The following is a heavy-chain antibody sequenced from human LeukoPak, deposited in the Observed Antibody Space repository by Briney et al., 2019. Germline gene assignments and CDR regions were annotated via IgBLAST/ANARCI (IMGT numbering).Heavy chain of an antibody. Sequence: PSETLSLTCTVSGGSISSYYWSWIRQPAGKGLEWIGRIYTSGSTNYNASLKSRVSMSVDTSKNQFSLRLSSVTAADTAVYYCARGIFDSSGYYFFDYWGQGTLVTVSS. D-gene: IGHD3-22*01. CDR3: ARGIFDSSGYYFFDY. J-gene: IGHJ4*02. V-gene: IGHV4-4*07. CDR1: GGSISSYY. CDR2: IYTSGST.